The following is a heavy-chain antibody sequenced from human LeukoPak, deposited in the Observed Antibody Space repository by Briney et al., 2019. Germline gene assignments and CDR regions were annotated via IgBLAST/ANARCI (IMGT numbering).Heavy chain of an antibody. J-gene: IGHJ4*02. CDR3: AKDLIAAALGY. CDR2: ISGGSNYI. Sequence: GGSLRLSCAASGFTFSSYSMNWVRQAPGKGLEWVSSISGGSNYIYYADSVRGRFTISRDNAKNTLYLQMNSLRAEDTAVYYCAKDLIAAALGYWGQGTLVTVSS. CDR1: GFTFSSYS. V-gene: IGHV3-21*04. D-gene: IGHD6-13*01.